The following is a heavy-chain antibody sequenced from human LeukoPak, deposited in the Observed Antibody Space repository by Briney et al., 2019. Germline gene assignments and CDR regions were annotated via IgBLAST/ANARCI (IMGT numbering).Heavy chain of an antibody. J-gene: IGHJ4*02. CDR3: ASVKLGYYYDTNGYFDS. V-gene: IGHV3-30*04. Sequence: GGSLRLSCAASGFTFSSYAMHWVRQAPGKGLEWVAVISYDGSNKYYADSVKGRFTISRDNSKNTLYLQMNSLRAEDTALYFCASVKLGYYYDTNGYFDSWGQGIPVTVSS. CDR2: ISYDGSNK. D-gene: IGHD3-22*01. CDR1: GFTFSSYA.